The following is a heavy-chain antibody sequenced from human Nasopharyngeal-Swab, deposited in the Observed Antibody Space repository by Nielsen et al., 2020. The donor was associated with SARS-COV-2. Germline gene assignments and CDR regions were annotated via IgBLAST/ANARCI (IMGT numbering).Heavy chain of an antibody. V-gene: IGHV3-30*03. D-gene: IGHD3-3*01. CDR2: ISYDGSNK. CDR3: ARANLLRFLEWSYYYYGMDV. J-gene: IGHJ6*02. Sequence: WIRQPPGKGLEWVAVISYDGSNKYYADSVKGRFTISRDNSKNTLYLQMNSLRAEDTAVYYCARANLLRFLEWSYYYYGMDVWGQGTTVTVSS.